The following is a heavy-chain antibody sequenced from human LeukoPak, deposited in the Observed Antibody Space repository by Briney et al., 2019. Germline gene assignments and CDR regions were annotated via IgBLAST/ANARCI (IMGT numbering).Heavy chain of an antibody. J-gene: IGHJ5*02. CDR1: GFTFSSYG. D-gene: IGHD3-10*01. CDR2: ISYDGSNK. CDR3: ATVQSLWFGES. V-gene: IGHV3-30*03. Sequence: TGGSLRLSCAASGFTFSSYGMHWVRQAPGKGLEWVAVISYDGSNKYYADSVKGRFTISRDNSKNTLYPQMNSLRAEDTAVYYCATVQSLWFGESWGQGTLVTVSS.